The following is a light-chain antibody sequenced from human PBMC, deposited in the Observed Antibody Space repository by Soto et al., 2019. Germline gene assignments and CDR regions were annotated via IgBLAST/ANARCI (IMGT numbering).Light chain of an antibody. J-gene: IGKJ4*01. CDR3: QQYGSSPLT. CDR2: GAS. CDR1: QSVSRSF. V-gene: IGKV3-20*01. Sequence: EIVLTQSPGTLSLSPGERATLSCRASQSVSRSFLAGYQQKPGQAPRLLIYGASSRATGIPDRFSGRGSGTHSALTFSRLDPDAFAVDYCQQYGSSPLTFGGWTKAEIK.